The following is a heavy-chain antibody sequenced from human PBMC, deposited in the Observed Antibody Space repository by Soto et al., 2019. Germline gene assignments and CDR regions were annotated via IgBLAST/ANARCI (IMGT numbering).Heavy chain of an antibody. CDR3: VRETDGDLGN. D-gene: IGHD4-17*01. CDR1: GFTFGNYN. V-gene: IGHV3-21*01. Sequence: EVQLVESGGGLVQPGGSLRLSFAASGFTFGNYNMNWVRQAPGKGLEWVSSISSGSTYIYYADSVKGRFTISRDNAKTSLYLQMNSLRAEDTALYYCVRETDGDLGNWGQGTQVTVSS. CDR2: ISSGSTYI. J-gene: IGHJ4*02.